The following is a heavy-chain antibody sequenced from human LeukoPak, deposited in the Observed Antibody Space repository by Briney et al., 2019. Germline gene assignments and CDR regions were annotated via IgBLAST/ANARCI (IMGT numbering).Heavy chain of an antibody. CDR1: GFSFSSYG. CDR2: IAYDGSHT. CDR3: AKGPDYYHSSGYLATFDY. D-gene: IGHD3-22*01. Sequence: PGGSLRLSCAASGFSFSSYGMHWVRQAPGKGLEWVAVIAYDGSHTYYADSVKGRFTISRDNSKNTLYLQMNSLRPEDTAVYYCAKGPDYYHSSGYLATFDYWGQGTLVTVSS. V-gene: IGHV3-30*18. J-gene: IGHJ4*02.